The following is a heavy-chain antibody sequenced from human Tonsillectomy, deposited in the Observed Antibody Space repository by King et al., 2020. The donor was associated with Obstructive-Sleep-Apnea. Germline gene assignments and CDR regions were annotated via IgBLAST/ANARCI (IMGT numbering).Heavy chain of an antibody. J-gene: IGHJ5*02. CDR3: AKDRQWLVQGWFDP. V-gene: IGHV3-23*04. D-gene: IGHD6-19*01. Sequence: VQLVESGGGLVQPGGSLRLSCAASGFTFSSYAMSWVRPAPGKGLGWVSAICGRGGSTYYADSLQGRFTISRDNSKNTLYLQMNSLRAEDTAVYYCAKDRQWLVQGWFDPWGQGTLVTVSS. CDR2: ICGRGGST. CDR1: GFTFSSYA.